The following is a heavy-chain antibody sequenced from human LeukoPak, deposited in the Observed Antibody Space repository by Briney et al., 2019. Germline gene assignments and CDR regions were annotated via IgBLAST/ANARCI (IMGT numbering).Heavy chain of an antibody. D-gene: IGHD1-1*01. V-gene: IGHV3-21*01. Sequence: KTGGSLRLSCAASGFTFSSYSMNWVRQAPGKGLEWVSSISSSSSYIYYADSVKGRFTISRDNAKNSLYLQMNSLRAEDTAVYYCARDKGTGVRMDVWGQGTTVTVSS. CDR1: GFTFSSYS. CDR3: ARDKGTGVRMDV. CDR2: ISSSSSYI. J-gene: IGHJ6*02.